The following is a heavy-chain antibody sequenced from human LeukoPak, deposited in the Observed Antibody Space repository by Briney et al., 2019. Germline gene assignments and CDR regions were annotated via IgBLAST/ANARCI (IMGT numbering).Heavy chain of an antibody. D-gene: IGHD6-13*01. J-gene: IGHJ5*02. CDR2: IYYSGST. CDR3: ARERESSSSWYPRPPFDP. V-gene: IGHV4-59*01. CDR1: GGSISSYY. Sequence: SETLSLTCTVSGGSISSYYWSWIRQPPGKGLEWIGYIYYSGSTNYNPSLKSRVTISVDTSKNQFSLKLSSVTAADTAVYYCARERESSSSWYPRPPFDPWGQGTLVTVSS.